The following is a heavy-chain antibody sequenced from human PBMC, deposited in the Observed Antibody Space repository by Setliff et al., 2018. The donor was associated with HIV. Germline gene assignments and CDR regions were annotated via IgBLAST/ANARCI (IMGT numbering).Heavy chain of an antibody. CDR2: IYYSGAT. V-gene: IGHV4-39*01. J-gene: IGHJ4*02. Sequence: SETLSLTCTVSGGSININNYYWGWIRQPPGKGLEWIGSIYYSGATYYKPSLKSRLTIAIDTSKNQFSLKLRSVTAADTAVYYCALDPGYRRDYWGQGTLVTVSS. D-gene: IGHD5-12*01. CDR1: GGSININNYY. CDR3: ALDPGYRRDY.